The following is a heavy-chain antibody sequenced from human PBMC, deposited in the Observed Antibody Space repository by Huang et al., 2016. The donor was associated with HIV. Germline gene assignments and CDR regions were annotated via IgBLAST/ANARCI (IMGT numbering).Heavy chain of an antibody. CDR1: GDSITNHY. J-gene: IGHJ4*02. V-gene: IGHV4-59*11. D-gene: IGHD5-12*01. CDR3: ARDRRLPIVPSDY. CDR2: VHHSGST. Sequence: QVQLQESGPGLVKPSETLSLTCTVSGDSITNHYCDWMRQPPGKGLEWIGSVHHSGSTNYNPSLKSRVTISVDTSRNQFSRRLSSVTAADTAVYYCARDRRLPIVPSDYWGRGTLVTVSS.